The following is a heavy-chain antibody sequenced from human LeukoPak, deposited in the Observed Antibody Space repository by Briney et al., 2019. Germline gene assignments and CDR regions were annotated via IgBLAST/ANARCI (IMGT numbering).Heavy chain of an antibody. CDR2: IGIDSGNT. CDR1: GFAFSDYS. Sequence: QRGGSLRLSCAAAGFAFSDYSMNGVRQAPGKGLGWISYIGIDSGNTNYADSVKGRFTISTDKAKNSLYLQMNSLRVEDTAVYYCARDYKYAFDNWGQGTLVTVSS. J-gene: IGHJ4*02. V-gene: IGHV3-48*01. D-gene: IGHD5-24*01. CDR3: ARDYKYAFDN.